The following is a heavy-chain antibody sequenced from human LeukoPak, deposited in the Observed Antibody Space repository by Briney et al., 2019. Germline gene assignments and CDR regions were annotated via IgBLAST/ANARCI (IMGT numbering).Heavy chain of an antibody. D-gene: IGHD3-16*01. J-gene: IGHJ4*02. V-gene: IGHV3-74*01. Sequence: GGSLRLSCAASGFTFSSYWMHWVRQAPGKGLVGVSRINDDGRSTIYADSVKGRFTISRDNAKNTLYLQMNSLRAEDTAVYYCARVRWGGLYYFDYWGQGTLVTVSS. CDR3: ARVRWGGLYYFDY. CDR1: GFTFSSYW. CDR2: INDDGRST.